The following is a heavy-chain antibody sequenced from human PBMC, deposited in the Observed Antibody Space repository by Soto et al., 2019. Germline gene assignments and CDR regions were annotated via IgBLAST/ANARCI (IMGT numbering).Heavy chain of an antibody. CDR2: IYGGGST. Sequence: EVQLVESGGGLIQPGGSLRLSCAASGFTVTSYRMSWVRQAPGKGLEWVSVIYGGGSTSYAASVKGRFTISRDDSKNTLYVQMHSLTAEDTAVYYCTRGTTTASGPVYWGQGTLVTVSS. D-gene: IGHD4-17*01. CDR1: GFTVTSYR. J-gene: IGHJ4*02. V-gene: IGHV3-53*01. CDR3: TRGTTTASGPVY.